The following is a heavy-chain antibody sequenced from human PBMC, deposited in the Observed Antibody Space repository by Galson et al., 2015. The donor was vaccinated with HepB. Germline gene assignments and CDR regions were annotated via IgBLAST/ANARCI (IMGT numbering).Heavy chain of an antibody. Sequence: SLRLSCAASGFTFSSYSMNWVRQAPGKGLEWVSYISSSSSTIYYADSVKGRFTISRDNAKNSLYLQMNSLRAEDTAVYYCARGTTVTDYYYGMDVWGQGTTVTVSS. CDR3: ARGTTVTDYYYGMDV. D-gene: IGHD4-17*01. J-gene: IGHJ6*02. CDR1: GFTFSSYS. V-gene: IGHV3-48*01. CDR2: ISSSSSTI.